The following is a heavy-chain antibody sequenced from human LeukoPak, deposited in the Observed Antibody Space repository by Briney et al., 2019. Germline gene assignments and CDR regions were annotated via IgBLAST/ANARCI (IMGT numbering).Heavy chain of an antibody. Sequence: ASVKVSCKASGYTFTSYGIGWVRQAPGQGLEWMGWISVYNGNTKYAQTFQGRVTMTTDTSASTAYMELRSLRADDTAVYFCARDLEGSSSWYNVSGDHYFDYWGQGTLVTVSS. CDR3: ARDLEGSSSWYNVSGDHYFDY. CDR2: ISVYNGNT. CDR1: GYTFTSYG. V-gene: IGHV1-18*01. D-gene: IGHD6-13*01. J-gene: IGHJ4*02.